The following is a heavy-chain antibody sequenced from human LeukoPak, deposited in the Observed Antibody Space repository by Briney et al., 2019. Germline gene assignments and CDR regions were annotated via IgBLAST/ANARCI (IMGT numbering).Heavy chain of an antibody. CDR3: ARNGGNSDY. V-gene: IGHV1-46*01. CDR2: IIPSDGFT. CDR1: GYTFSSYY. J-gene: IGHJ4*02. Sequence: ASVKVSCKASGYTFSSYYVHWVRQAPGQGLEWMGMIIPSDGFTSYAQKFQGRVTMTTDTSTSTAYMELRSLRSDDTAVYYCARNGGNSDYWGQGTLVTVSS. D-gene: IGHD4-23*01.